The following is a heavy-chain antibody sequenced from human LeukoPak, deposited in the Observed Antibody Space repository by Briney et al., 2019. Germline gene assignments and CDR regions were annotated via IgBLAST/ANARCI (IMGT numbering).Heavy chain of an antibody. Sequence: GGSLRLSCAASGFTFSDYYMSWLRQAPGKGLEWVSYISSSGSTIYYADSVKGRFTISRDNAKNSLYLQMNSLRAEDTAVYYCARPQTARSSLDAFDIWGQGTMVTVSS. CDR3: ARPQTARSSLDAFDI. CDR2: ISSSGSTI. V-gene: IGHV3-11*01. D-gene: IGHD6-13*01. J-gene: IGHJ3*02. CDR1: GFTFSDYY.